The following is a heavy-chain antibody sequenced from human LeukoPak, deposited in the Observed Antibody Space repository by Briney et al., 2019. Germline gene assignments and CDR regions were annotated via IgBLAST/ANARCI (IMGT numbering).Heavy chain of an antibody. CDR3: AREKGEGATYIY. CDR1: GFTFNNYA. J-gene: IGHJ4*02. V-gene: IGHV3-23*01. CDR2: ISPSGDST. Sequence: GGSLRLSCAASGFTFNNYAMNWVRQAPGKGLEWVSHISPSGDSTYYADSVKGRFTISRDSSKNTLSLQMNSLRAEDTAVYYCAREKGEGATYIYWGQGTLVTVSS. D-gene: IGHD1-26*01.